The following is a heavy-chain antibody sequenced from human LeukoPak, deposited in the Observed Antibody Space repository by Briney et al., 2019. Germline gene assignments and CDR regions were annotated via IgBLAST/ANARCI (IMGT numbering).Heavy chain of an antibody. D-gene: IGHD3-3*01. CDR2: ISAYNGNT. V-gene: IGHV1-18*01. J-gene: IGHJ4*02. Sequence: TSVKVSCKASGYTFTSYGISWVRQAPGQGLEWMGWISAYNGNTNYAQKLQGRVTMTTDTSTSTAYMELRSLRSDDTAVYYCARTGLRFLEWLPRDYCGQGTLVTVSS. CDR3: ARTGLRFLEWLPRDY. CDR1: GYTFTSYG.